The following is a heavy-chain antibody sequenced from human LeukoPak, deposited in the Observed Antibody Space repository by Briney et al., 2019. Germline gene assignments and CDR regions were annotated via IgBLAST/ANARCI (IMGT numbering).Heavy chain of an antibody. V-gene: IGHV3-23*01. J-gene: IGHJ4*02. CDR3: AKGENYDFWSGTIFDY. CDR2: ISGSGGST. D-gene: IGHD3-3*01. CDR1: GFTFSSSA. Sequence: GGSLRLSCAASGFTFSSSAMRWVRQAPGKGLEWVSSISGSGGSTYYADSVKGRFTLSRDNSKNTLNLQMNSLRAEDRAVYYCAKGENYDFWSGTIFDYWGQGTLVTVSS.